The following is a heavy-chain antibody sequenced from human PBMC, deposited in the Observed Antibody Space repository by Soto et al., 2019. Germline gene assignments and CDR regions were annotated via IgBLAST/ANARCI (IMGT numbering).Heavy chain of an antibody. CDR3: ARGWGYDSTDYYYAY. CDR1: GGTFNRHA. V-gene: IGHV1-69*01. CDR2: ITPIFATG. J-gene: IGHJ4*02. Sequence: QVQLVQSGAEVRKPGSSVKVSCKASGGTFNRHAISWVRQAPEQGFEGMGGITPIFATGNHAQKFQGRVTITADESRSTAYMELRSLRSEDTAVHYCARGWGYDSTDYYYAYWGQGTLVIVSS. D-gene: IGHD3-22*01.